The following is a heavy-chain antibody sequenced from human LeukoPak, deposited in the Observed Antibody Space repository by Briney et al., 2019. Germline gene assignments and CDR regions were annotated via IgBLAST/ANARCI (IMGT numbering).Heavy chain of an antibody. J-gene: IGHJ4*02. Sequence: PGGSLRLSCTVSGFTVSSNSMSWVRQAPGKGLEWVSFIYSGGNTHYSDSVKGRFTISRDNSKNNLSLQMNSLSAEDTAVYYCARRAGEYSHPYDYWGQGTLVTVSS. CDR1: GFTVSSNS. CDR2: IYSGGNT. D-gene: IGHD4-17*01. V-gene: IGHV3-53*01. CDR3: ARRAGEYSHPYDY.